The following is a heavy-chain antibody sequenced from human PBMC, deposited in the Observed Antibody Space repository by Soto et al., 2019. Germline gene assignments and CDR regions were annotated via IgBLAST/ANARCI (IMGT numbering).Heavy chain of an antibody. CDR1: GXSFSVYY. J-gene: IGHJ5*02. D-gene: IGHD2-2*01. Sequence: LSLTFAISGXSFSVYYWNWIRQSPGKGLEWIGEVNHAGGSNYSPSLRSRVTISVDTSKNQFSLKLSSVTAADTAVYYCARGQLLTFNWFDPWGQGTLVTVS. CDR2: VNHAGGS. CDR3: ARGQLLTFNWFDP. V-gene: IGHV4-34*01.